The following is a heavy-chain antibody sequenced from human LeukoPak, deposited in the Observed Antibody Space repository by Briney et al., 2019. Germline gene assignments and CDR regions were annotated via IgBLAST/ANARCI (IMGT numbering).Heavy chain of an antibody. J-gene: IGHJ2*01. D-gene: IGHD5/OR15-5a*01. CDR2: IYYGGST. Sequence: SETLSLTCTVSGGSISGHYWGWIRQSPGKGLEWIGYIYYGGSTNYNPSLKSRVTISVDTKNQFSLKLSSVTAADTAVYYCARVPSSFSSSTWHFDLCGLGTLVTVSS. CDR1: GGSISGHY. CDR3: ARVPSSFSSSTWHFDL. V-gene: IGHV4-59*11.